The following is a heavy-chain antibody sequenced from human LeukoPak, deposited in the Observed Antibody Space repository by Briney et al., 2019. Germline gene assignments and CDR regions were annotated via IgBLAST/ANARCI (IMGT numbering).Heavy chain of an antibody. Sequence: ASVKVSCKVSGYTLTELSMHWVRQAPGQGLEWVGGIIPIFGTANYAQKFQGRVTITADKSTSTAYMELSSLRSEDTAVYYCAREGDYGDYFDYWGQGTLVTVSS. J-gene: IGHJ4*02. V-gene: IGHV1-69*06. CDR1: GYTLTELS. CDR2: IIPIFGTA. D-gene: IGHD4-17*01. CDR3: AREGDYGDYFDY.